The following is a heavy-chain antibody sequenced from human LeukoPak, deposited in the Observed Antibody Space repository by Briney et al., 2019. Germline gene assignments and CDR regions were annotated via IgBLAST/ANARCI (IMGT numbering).Heavy chain of an antibody. J-gene: IGHJ4*02. Sequence: GASVKVSCKASGYTFTSYDINWVRQAPGQGLEWMGRIIPILGIANYAQKFQGRVTITADKSTSTAYMELSSLRSEDTAVYYCAIKGGTNLDYWGQGTLVTVSS. V-gene: IGHV1-69*04. CDR3: AIKGGTNLDY. CDR2: IIPILGIA. CDR1: GYTFTSYD. D-gene: IGHD2-15*01.